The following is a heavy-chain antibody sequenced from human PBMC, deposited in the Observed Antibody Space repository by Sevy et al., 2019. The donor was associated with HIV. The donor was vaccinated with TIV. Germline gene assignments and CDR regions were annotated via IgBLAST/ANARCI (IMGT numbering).Heavy chain of an antibody. D-gene: IGHD3-22*01. Sequence: SETLSLTCIVSGGSMSSYYWSWIRQPPGKGLEWIGYIYNSGSTNYNPSLKSRVTISVDTSKNQLSLKLSSVTAADTAVYYCARGAQFYYDSGGYSGWFDPWGQGSLVTVSS. V-gene: IGHV4-59*13. CDR2: IYNSGST. CDR3: ARGAQFYYDSGGYSGWFDP. CDR1: GGSMSSYY. J-gene: IGHJ5*02.